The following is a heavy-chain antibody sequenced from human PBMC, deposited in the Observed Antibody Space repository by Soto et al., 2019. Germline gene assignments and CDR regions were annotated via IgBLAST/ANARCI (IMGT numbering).Heavy chain of an antibody. J-gene: IGHJ4*02. CDR2: ISWNSGSI. D-gene: IGHD6-13*01. V-gene: IGHV3-9*01. Sequence: GGSLRLSCAASGFTFDDYAMHWVRKAPGKGLEWVSGISWNSGSIGYADSVKGRFTISRDNAKNSLYLQMNSLRAEDTALYYCAKEGGYSSSWYAPLDYWGQGTLVTVSS. CDR1: GFTFDDYA. CDR3: AKEGGYSSSWYAPLDY.